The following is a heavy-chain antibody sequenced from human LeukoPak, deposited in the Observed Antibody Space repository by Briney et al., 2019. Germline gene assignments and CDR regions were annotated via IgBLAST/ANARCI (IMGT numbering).Heavy chain of an antibody. CDR1: GFTFSDYY. D-gene: IGHD6-13*01. CDR3: ASLAAAGWSTIDY. CDR2: ISSSGSTI. J-gene: IGHJ4*02. V-gene: IGHV3-11*01. Sequence: HGGSLRLSCAASGFTFSDYYMSWIRQALGKGLEWVSYISSSGSTIYYADSVKGRFTISRDNAKNSLYLQMNSLRAEDTAVYYCASLAAAGWSTIDYWGQGTLVTVSS.